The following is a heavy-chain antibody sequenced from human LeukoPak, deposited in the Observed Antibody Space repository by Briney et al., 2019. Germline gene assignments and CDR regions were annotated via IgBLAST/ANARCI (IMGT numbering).Heavy chain of an antibody. J-gene: IGHJ2*01. Sequence: PGNSLRLSCAASGFSFSKYGMHWVRQAPGKGLEWVAVISDDANNEEYADSVKGRFTLSRDNSKNTLYLQMNSLRVEDTAVYYCARADTYGDYNLGIFDLWGRGTQVTVSS. V-gene: IGHV3-30*03. D-gene: IGHD4-17*01. CDR3: ARADTYGDYNLGIFDL. CDR1: GFSFSKYG. CDR2: ISDDANNE.